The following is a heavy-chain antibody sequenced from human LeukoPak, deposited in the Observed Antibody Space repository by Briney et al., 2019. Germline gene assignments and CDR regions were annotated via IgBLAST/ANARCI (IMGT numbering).Heavy chain of an antibody. V-gene: IGHV3-23*01. D-gene: IGHD1-26*01. J-gene: IGHJ6*03. Sequence: GGSLRLSCAASGFTFTSCAMSWVRQAPGKGLEWVSAISGSDGSTFYADSVKGRFTVSRDNFKNTLYLQMNSLRAEDTAVYYCAKGGGAAFYYYMDVWGKGTTVTVSS. CDR2: ISGSDGST. CDR3: AKGGGAAFYYYMDV. CDR1: GFTFTSCA.